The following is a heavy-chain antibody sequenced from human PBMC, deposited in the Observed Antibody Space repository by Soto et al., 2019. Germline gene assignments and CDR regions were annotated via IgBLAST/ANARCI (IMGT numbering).Heavy chain of an antibody. J-gene: IGHJ4*02. CDR3: AKDRPRRTSGYFFDY. Sequence: ASVKVSCKASGYTFTNYGISWVRQAPGQGLEWMGWINVYNGNTKYAQKVQGRVTMTTDTSTSTAYMELRSLRSDDTALYYCAKDRPRRTSGYFFDYWGQGTLVTVSS. D-gene: IGHD1-1*01. CDR2: INVYNGNT. CDR1: GYTFTNYG. V-gene: IGHV1-18*01.